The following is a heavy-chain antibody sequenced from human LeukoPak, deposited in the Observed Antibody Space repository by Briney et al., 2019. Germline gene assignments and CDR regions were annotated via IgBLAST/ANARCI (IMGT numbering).Heavy chain of an antibody. Sequence: GGSLRLSCAASGFTFSSYWMSWVRQAPGKGLEWVSAISGSGGSTYYADSVKGRFTISRDNSKNTLYLQMNSLRAEDTAVYYCAKGYDASGYYPNWFDPWGQGTLVTVSS. V-gene: IGHV3-23*01. D-gene: IGHD3-22*01. J-gene: IGHJ5*02. CDR3: AKGYDASGYYPNWFDP. CDR1: GFTFSSYW. CDR2: ISGSGGST.